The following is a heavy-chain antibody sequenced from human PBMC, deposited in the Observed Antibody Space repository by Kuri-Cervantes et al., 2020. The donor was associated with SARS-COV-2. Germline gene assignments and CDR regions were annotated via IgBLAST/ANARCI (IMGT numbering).Heavy chain of an antibody. Sequence: SVKVSCKTSGASFTLSAFSWVRQAPGQGLEWMGGIIPMLHKAHYAQKFQDRVTITADESTSTLYIDLNNLKSDDTAVYYCARDFDSPLDYWGQGTLVTVSS. CDR1: GASFTLSA. CDR2: IIPMLHKA. D-gene: IGHD3-9*01. J-gene: IGHJ4*02. V-gene: IGHV1-69*10. CDR3: ARDFDSPLDY.